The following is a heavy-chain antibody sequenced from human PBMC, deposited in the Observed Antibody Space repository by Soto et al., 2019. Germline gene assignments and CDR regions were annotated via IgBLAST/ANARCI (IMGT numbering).Heavy chain of an antibody. CDR2: IYHSGST. CDR3: ARDSWGSYRYTYAY. D-gene: IGHD3-16*02. CDR1: GGSISSDDYY. V-gene: IGHV4-31*02. J-gene: IGHJ4*02. Sequence: LCGGSISSDDYYWRWIRQHPGKGLEWIGYIYHSGSTYYNPSLKSRVTISVDTSKNQFSLKVNSVTAADTAVYYCARDSWGSYRYTYAYWGQGTLVTVSS.